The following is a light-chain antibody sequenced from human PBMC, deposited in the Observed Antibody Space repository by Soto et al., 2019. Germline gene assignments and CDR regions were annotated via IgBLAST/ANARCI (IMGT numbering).Light chain of an antibody. CDR2: GAS. CDR1: QSVFST. V-gene: IGKV3-15*01. CDR3: QQYSKWPLT. J-gene: IGKJ1*01. Sequence: EIVMTQSPATLSVSPGERATLSCRASQSVFSTLAWYQQKPGQAPTLLIYGASTRATGIPARFSGSGSGTEFTLTFSSLQSEDFAVYYCQQYSKWPLTFGQGTKVEFK.